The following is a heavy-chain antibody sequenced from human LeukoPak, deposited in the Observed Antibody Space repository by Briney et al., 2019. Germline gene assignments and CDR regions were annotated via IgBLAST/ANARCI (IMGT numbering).Heavy chain of an antibody. CDR1: GFTFSSYA. V-gene: IGHV3-30-3*01. J-gene: IGHJ4*02. CDR3: AKDHTGTLSSWYHDY. CDR2: ISYDGGNK. Sequence: PGGSLRLSCAASGFTFSSYAMHWVRQAPGKGLEWVAVISYDGGNKYYADSVKGRFTISRDNSKNTLYLQMNSLRAEDTAVYYCAKDHTGTLSSWYHDYWGQGTLVTVSS. D-gene: IGHD6-13*01.